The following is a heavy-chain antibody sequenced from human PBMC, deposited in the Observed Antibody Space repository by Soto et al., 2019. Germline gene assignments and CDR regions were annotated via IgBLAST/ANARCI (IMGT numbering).Heavy chain of an antibody. Sequence: PSETLSLTCTVSGGPISSSSYYWGWIRQPPGKGLEWIGSIYYSGSTYYNPSLKSQVNKSVDTSKNQISLKQSTVTAADSALYYCARTNIVATNNWFNPWGQGTLVTVSS. V-gene: IGHV4-39*01. J-gene: IGHJ5*02. CDR1: GGPISSSSYY. CDR3: ARTNIVATNNWFNP. CDR2: IYYSGST. D-gene: IGHD5-12*01.